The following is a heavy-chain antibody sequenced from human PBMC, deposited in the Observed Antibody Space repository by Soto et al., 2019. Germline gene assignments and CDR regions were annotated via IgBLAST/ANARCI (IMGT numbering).Heavy chain of an antibody. Sequence: ASVKVSCKASGYTFTSYGISWVRQAPGQGLEWMGWISAYNGNTNYAQKLQGRVTMTTDTSTSTAYMELRSLRSDDTAVYYCARDPRIVGATRAFDIWGQGTMVTVSS. CDR2: ISAYNGNT. V-gene: IGHV1-18*01. D-gene: IGHD1-26*01. CDR3: ARDPRIVGATRAFDI. J-gene: IGHJ3*02. CDR1: GYTFTSYG.